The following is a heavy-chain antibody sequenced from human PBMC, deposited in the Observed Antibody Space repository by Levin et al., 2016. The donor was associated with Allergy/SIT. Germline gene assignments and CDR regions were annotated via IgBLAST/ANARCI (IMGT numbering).Heavy chain of an antibody. CDR2: IKQDGSEK. D-gene: IGHD5-12*01. Sequence: VRQAPGKGLEWVANIKQDGSEKYYVDSVKGRFTISRDNAKNSLYLQMNSLRAEDTAVYYCARGYSGQTGLDYWGQGTLVTVSS. V-gene: IGHV3-7*01. J-gene: IGHJ4*02. CDR3: ARGYSGQTGLDY.